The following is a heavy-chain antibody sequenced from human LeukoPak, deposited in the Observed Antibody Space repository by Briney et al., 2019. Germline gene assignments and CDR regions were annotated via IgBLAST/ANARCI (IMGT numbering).Heavy chain of an antibody. D-gene: IGHD2-15*01. CDR2: IPYDGSNK. J-gene: IGHJ5*02. CDR1: GFTFSTYA. CDR3: ARGLGYLDP. V-gene: IGHV3-30*14. Sequence: GGSLRLSCAASGFTFSTYAMHWVRQAPGKGLEWVAVIPYDGSNKYYADSVKGRFTISRDNSKNTLYLQTNSLRAEDTAVYYCARGLGYLDPWGQGTLVTVSS.